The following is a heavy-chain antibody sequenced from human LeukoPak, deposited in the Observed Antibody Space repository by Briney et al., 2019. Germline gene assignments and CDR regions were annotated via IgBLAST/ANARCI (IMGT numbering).Heavy chain of an antibody. CDR2: ISRSGGPT. D-gene: IGHD2-15*01. CDR1: GFTFSSYA. CDR3: ARVPYCSGGSCYSGYGMDV. V-gene: IGHV3-23*01. Sequence: GGSLRLSCAASGFTFSSYAMTWVRQAPGKGLEWVSLISRSGGPTYYADSVKGRFTISRYNSKNTLYLQMNSLRAEDTALYYCARVPYCSGGSCYSGYGMDVWGQGTTVTVSS. J-gene: IGHJ6*02.